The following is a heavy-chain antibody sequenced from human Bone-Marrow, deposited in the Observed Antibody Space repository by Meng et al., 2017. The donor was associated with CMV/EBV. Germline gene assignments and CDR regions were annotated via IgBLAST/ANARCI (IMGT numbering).Heavy chain of an antibody. CDR1: GFSLITSGVD. CDR3: AHRPSGTTNNAFDI. J-gene: IGHJ3*02. Sequence: SGPTLVKPTQTLTLTCTFSGFSLITSGVDVGWIRQPPGKALEWLALIYWNDDKRYSPSLKSRLTITKDTSKNQVVLTMTNMDPVDTATYYCAHRPSGTTNNAFDIWGQGTRVTVSS. D-gene: IGHD1-7*01. V-gene: IGHV2-5*01. CDR2: IYWNDDK.